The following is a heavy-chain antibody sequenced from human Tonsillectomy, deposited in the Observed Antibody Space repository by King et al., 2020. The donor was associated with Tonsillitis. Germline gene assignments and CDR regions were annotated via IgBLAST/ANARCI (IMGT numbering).Heavy chain of an antibody. V-gene: IGHV3-13*01. D-gene: IGHD6-19*01. CDR3: ARGGSAVAGDYDAFDI. CDR2: IGTASDT. Sequence: VQLVESGGGLVQPGGSLILSCAGSGFSFSTYDMHWVRQATGKGLEWVSTIGTASDTYYPGSVKGRFTISRENARSSLYLQMNSLTAGDTAVYYCARGGSAVAGDYDAFDIWGQGTMVTVSS. J-gene: IGHJ3*02. CDR1: GFSFSTYD.